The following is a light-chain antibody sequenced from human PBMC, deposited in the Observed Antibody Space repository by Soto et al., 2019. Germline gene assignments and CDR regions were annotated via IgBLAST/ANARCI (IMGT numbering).Light chain of an antibody. CDR3: QQNDGTAHT. V-gene: IGKV1-39*01. J-gene: IGKJ5*01. CDR1: PRLSSY. Sequence: DIPITEAPSSLSASVGASFTITCLASPRLSSYLNWYQQKPGKAPKLLIYAASSLQSGVPSRFSGSGSGTDFTLTISRLQLEDFAAYYCQQNDGTAHTFGQGTRLEIK. CDR2: AAS.